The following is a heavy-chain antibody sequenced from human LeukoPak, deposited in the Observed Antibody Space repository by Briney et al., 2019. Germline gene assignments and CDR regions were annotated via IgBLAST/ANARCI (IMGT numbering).Heavy chain of an antibody. Sequence: HPGRSLRLSCAASGFTFSSYAMHWVRQAPGKGLEWVAVISYDGSNKYYADFVKGRFTISRDNSKNTLYLQMNSLRAEDTAVYYCARDFYYWGQGTLVTVSS. J-gene: IGHJ4*02. V-gene: IGHV3-30-3*01. CDR2: ISYDGSNK. CDR3: ARDFYY. CDR1: GFTFSSYA. D-gene: IGHD2/OR15-2a*01.